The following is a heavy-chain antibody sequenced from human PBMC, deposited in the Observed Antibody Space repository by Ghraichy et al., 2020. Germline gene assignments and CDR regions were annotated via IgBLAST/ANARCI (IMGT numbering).Heavy chain of an antibody. CDR3: ARVGYSGSYSDAFDI. Sequence: SVKVSCKASGGTFSSYAISWVRQAPGQGLEWMGGIIPIFGTANYAQKFRGRVTITADKSTSTAYMELSSLRSEDTAVYYCARVGYSGSYSDAFDIWGQGTMVTVSS. D-gene: IGHD1-26*01. CDR1: GGTFSSYA. V-gene: IGHV1-69*06. J-gene: IGHJ3*02. CDR2: IIPIFGTA.